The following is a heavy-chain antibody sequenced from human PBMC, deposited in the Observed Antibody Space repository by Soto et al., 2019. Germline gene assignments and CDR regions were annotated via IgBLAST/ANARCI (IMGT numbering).Heavy chain of an antibody. D-gene: IGHD2-2*01. V-gene: IGHV3-23*01. CDR2: ISGSGGST. J-gene: IGHJ6*02. Sequence: GGSLRLSCAASGFTFSSYAMSWVRQAPGKGLEWVSAISGSGGSTYYADSVKGRFTISRDNSKNTLYLQMNSLRAEDTAVYYCAKDLSVDCSSTSCYGVYYYYGMDVWGQGTTVTVSS. CDR3: AKDLSVDCSSTSCYGVYYYYGMDV. CDR1: GFTFSSYA.